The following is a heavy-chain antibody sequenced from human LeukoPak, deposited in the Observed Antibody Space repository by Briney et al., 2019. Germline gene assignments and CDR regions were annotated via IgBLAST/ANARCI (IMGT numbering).Heavy chain of an antibody. D-gene: IGHD2-2*01. CDR3: ARGSTGPFDY. J-gene: IGHJ4*02. Sequence: SETLSLTCTVSGGSISSYYWSWIRQPPEKGLEWIGYIYYSGSTNYNPSLKSRVTISVDTSKNQFSLKLTSVTAADTAVYYCARGSTGPFDYWGQGTLVTVSS. CDR2: IYYSGST. CDR1: GGSISSYY. V-gene: IGHV4-59*01.